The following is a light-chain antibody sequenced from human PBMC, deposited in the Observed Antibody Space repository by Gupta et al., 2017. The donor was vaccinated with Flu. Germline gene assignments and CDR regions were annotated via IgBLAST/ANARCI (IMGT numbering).Light chain of an antibody. CDR2: EVT. V-gene: IGLV2-14*01. Sequence: QPPLPHPTSVPGSPEQSITTPATETSRAIVGYNDVSWYQQHPGKAPKPMISEVTNRPSGVSNRFSGTKSGKTASLTISGRQAEDEADYYCSSNTSSTAHVFGTGTKVTVL. CDR1: SRAIVGYND. CDR3: SSNTSSTAHV. J-gene: IGLJ1*01.